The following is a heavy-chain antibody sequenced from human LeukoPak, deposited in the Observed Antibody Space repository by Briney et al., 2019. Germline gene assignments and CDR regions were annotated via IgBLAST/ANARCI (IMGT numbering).Heavy chain of an antibody. V-gene: IGHV4-38-2*02. D-gene: IGHD3-10*01. CDR3: ARGLTMVRGVIGGYWFDP. CDR1: GYSISSGYY. Sequence: SETLSLTCTVSGYSISSGYYWGWIRQPPGKGLEWIGSIYHSGSTYYNPSLKSRVTISVDTSKNQFSLKLSSVTAADTAVYYCARGLTMVRGVIGGYWFDPWGQGTLVTVSS. J-gene: IGHJ5*02. CDR2: IYHSGST.